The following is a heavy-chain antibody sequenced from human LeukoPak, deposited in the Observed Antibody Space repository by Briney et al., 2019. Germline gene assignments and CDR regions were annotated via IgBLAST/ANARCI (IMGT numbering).Heavy chain of an antibody. CDR3: ARGRFYDYVWGSYRSAHTFDY. CDR1: GDSISSYY. J-gene: IGHJ4*02. D-gene: IGHD3-16*02. Sequence: SETLSLTCTVSGDSISSYYWSWIRQPPGKGLEWIGYIYYSGSTNYNPSLKSRVTISVDTSKNQFSLKLSSVTAADTAVYYCARGRFYDYVWGSYRSAHTFDYWGQGTLVTVSS. CDR2: IYYSGST. V-gene: IGHV4-59*12.